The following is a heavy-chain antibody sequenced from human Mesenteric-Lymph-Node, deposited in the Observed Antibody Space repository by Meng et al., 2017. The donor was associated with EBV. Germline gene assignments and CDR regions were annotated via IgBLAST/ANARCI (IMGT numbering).Heavy chain of an antibody. CDR2: INHSRST. V-gene: IGHV4-34*01. CDR1: GWSFSGYY. J-gene: IGHJ4*02. Sequence: QVALQQLGGGLLKPLAILSSTFAVDGWSFSGYYWSWSRQPPGKGLEWIGDINHSRSTNYNPSLKSRVTISVDTSKNQFSLKLSSVTAADTAVYYCARGEKGPIDYWGQGTLVTVSS. CDR3: ARGEKGPIDY.